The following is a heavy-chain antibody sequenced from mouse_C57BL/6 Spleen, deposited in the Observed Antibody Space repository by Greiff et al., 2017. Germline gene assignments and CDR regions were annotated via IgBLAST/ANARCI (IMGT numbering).Heavy chain of an antibody. CDR1: GYSFTDYY. V-gene: IGHV1-39*01. CDR3: AREGNYGSSLWFAY. J-gene: IGHJ3*01. D-gene: IGHD1-1*01. CDR2: INPTYGST. Sequence: EVQLQQSGAELVKPGASVKISCKASGYSFTDYYMNWVKQSTGQSLEWIGVINPTYGSTSYNQKFKGKATLTVDPSSSPAYMQLKRLTSEDAAVYYCAREGNYGSSLWFAYWGQGTLVTVSA.